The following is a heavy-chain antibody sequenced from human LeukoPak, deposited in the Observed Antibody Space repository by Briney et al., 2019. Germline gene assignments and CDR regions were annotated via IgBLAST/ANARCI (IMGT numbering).Heavy chain of an antibody. CDR2: INHDGSST. J-gene: IGHJ4*02. Sequence: PGGSLRLSCAASGLTFSTFWMHWVRQAPGKGLVWVSRINHDGSSTNYADSVKGRFTISRDNAKNTLHLQMNSLRAEDTAVYYCVRDWGYDSSGYWQKYFDSWGQGTLVTVSS. D-gene: IGHD3-22*01. V-gene: IGHV3-74*01. CDR1: GLTFSTFW. CDR3: VRDWGYDSSGYWQKYFDS.